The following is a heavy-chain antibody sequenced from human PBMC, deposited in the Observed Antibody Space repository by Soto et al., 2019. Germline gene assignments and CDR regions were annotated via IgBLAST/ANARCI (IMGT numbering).Heavy chain of an antibody. D-gene: IGHD1-26*01. CDR2: IYYSGST. CDR1: GGSVSSGSYY. CDR3: ARQTRVGNWFDP. Sequence: QVQLQESGPGLVKPSETLSLTCTVSGGSVSSGSYYWSWIRQPPGKGLEWIGYIYYSGSTNYNPSLKSRVTISVDKSKNQFSLKLSSVTAADTAVYYCARQTRVGNWFDPWGQGTLVTVSS. V-gene: IGHV4-61*01. J-gene: IGHJ5*02.